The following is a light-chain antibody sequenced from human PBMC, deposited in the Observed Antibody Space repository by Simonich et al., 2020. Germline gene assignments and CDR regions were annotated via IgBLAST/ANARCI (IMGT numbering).Light chain of an antibody. Sequence: NFMLTQPHSVSESPGKTVTISCPRSSGSIASNYVQWYQQRPGSSPTTVIYEDNQRPSGVPDLFSGSIDSSSNSASLTISGLKTEDEADYYCQSYDSSNVVFGGGTKLTVL. CDR1: SGSIASNY. CDR3: QSYDSSNVV. V-gene: IGLV6-57*01. CDR2: EDN. J-gene: IGLJ2*01.